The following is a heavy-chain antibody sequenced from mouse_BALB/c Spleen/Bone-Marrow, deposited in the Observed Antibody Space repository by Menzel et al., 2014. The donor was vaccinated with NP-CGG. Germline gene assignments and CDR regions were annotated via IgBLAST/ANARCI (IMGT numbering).Heavy chain of an antibody. CDR2: INPYNGGT. D-gene: IGHD2-2*01. Sequence: IQLLQSGPELVKPGVSMKISCKASGYSFSGYTMNWVKQSHGKNLEWIGLINPYNGGTSYNQKFKGKATLTVDKSSSTAYMELLSLTAEDSAVYYCARDGHDRVYAMDYWGQGTSLTVSS. CDR3: ARDGHDRVYAMDY. CDR1: GYSFSGYT. J-gene: IGHJ4*01. V-gene: IGHV1S135*01.